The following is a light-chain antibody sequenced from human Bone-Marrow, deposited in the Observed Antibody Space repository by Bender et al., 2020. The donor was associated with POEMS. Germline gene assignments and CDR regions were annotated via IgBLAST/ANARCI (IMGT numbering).Light chain of an antibody. CDR2: QDT. CDR3: QAWDTYSVI. J-gene: IGLJ2*01. V-gene: IGLV3-1*01. CDR1: DLGDKY. Sequence: SYGVTQPPSVSVSPGQTASITCSGDDLGDKYVAWYQQKPGQSPVLVIYQDTKRPSGIPERFSGSNSGNTATLTISGTQAMDEADYYCQAWDTYSVIFGGGIKLTVL.